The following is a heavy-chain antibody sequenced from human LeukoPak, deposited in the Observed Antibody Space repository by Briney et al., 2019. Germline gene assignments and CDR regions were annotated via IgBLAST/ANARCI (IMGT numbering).Heavy chain of an antibody. Sequence: PGGSLRLSCAASGFTFSTFAMSWVRQAPGKGLEWVSGISVRGGSTYYADSVRGRFTISRDNSKNTVYLQMHSLRAEDTALYYCAKDHGYNGSYWGQGTLVTVSS. CDR2: ISVRGGST. J-gene: IGHJ4*02. D-gene: IGHD1-26*01. V-gene: IGHV3-23*01. CDR3: AKDHGYNGSY. CDR1: GFTFSTFA.